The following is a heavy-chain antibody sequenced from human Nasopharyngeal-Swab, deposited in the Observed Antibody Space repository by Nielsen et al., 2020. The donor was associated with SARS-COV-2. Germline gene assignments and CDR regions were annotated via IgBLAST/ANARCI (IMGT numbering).Heavy chain of an antibody. J-gene: IGHJ6*03. Sequence: WVGQAPGQGLERMGWMNPNSGNTGYAQKFQGRVTMTRNTSISTAYMELSSLRSEDTAVYYCARGFIVATIFHYYYYMDVWGKGTTVTVSS. CDR3: ARGFIVATIFHYYYYMDV. CDR2: MNPNSGNT. V-gene: IGHV1-8*01. D-gene: IGHD5-12*01.